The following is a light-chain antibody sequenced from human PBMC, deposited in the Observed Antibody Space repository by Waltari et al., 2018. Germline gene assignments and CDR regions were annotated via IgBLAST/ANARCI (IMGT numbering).Light chain of an antibody. CDR3: AAWDDSLHGHWV. CDR1: TSNIGSNV. CDR2: RSD. J-gene: IGLJ3*02. V-gene: IGLV1-44*01. Sequence: QSVLTQPPSASGTPGQRVTISCSGSTSNIGSNVVTWYQQFPGKAPKLLIYRSDQRPSGVPDRFSGSKSGTSASLAISGLQSEDEADYYCAAWDDSLHGHWVFGGGTKVTVL.